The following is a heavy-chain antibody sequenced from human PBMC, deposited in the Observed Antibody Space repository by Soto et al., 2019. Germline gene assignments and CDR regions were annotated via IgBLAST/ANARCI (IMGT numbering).Heavy chain of an antibody. Sequence: PGGSLRLSCAASGFTFSSYAMSWVRQAPGKGLEWVSAISGSGGSTYYADSVKGRFTISRDNSKNTLYLQMNSLRAEDTAVYYCAKDLASAPSGSYFFDYWGQGILVTVSS. CDR3: AKDLASAPSGSYFFDY. J-gene: IGHJ4*02. CDR2: ISGSGGST. D-gene: IGHD1-26*01. CDR1: GFTFSSYA. V-gene: IGHV3-23*01.